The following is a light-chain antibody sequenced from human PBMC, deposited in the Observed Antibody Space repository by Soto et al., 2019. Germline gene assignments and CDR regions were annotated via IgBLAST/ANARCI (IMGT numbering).Light chain of an antibody. J-gene: IGKJ4*01. CDR2: DAS. V-gene: IGKV3-11*01. CDR3: QQRSNWPS. CDR1: QSVSSY. Sequence: IVLTQSPATLSLSPGERATLSFRASQSVSSYLAWYQQKPGQAPRLLIYDASNRATGIPARFSGSGSGTDFTLTISSLEPEDFAVYYCQQRSNWPSFGGGTKVDIK.